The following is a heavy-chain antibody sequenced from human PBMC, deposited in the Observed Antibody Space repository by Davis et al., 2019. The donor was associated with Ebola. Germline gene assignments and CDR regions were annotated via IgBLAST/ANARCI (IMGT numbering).Heavy chain of an antibody. CDR2: ISYDGINK. D-gene: IGHD3-3*01. J-gene: IGHJ6*04. CDR3: AKSGRSFGVVKYHYGMDV. CDR1: GFTFSSYG. V-gene: IGHV3-30*18. Sequence: GESLKISCAASGFTFSSYGMHWVRQAPGKGLEWLAVISYDGINKYYADSVKGRFTISRDNSKKTLYLQMNSLRAEDTAVYYCAKSGRSFGVVKYHYGMDVWGKGTTVTVSS.